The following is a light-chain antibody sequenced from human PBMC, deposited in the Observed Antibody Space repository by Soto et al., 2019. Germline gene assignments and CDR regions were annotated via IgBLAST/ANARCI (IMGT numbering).Light chain of an antibody. V-gene: IGKV3-20*01. CDR2: GAY. Sequence: EIVLKQSPGTLSLSQGERSTLSCRASQSVSSSYLAWYQQKPGQAHRLLIYGAYSRATGIPDRFSGSGSGTDFTLTISRLEPEDLAVYYGQQYGSSLGVTFGGLTKVDIK. CDR1: QSVSSSY. J-gene: IGKJ4*01. CDR3: QQYGSSLGVT.